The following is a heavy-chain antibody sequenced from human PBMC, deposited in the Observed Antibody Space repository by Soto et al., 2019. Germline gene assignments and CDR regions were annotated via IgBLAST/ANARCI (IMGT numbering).Heavy chain of an antibody. J-gene: IGHJ6*02. V-gene: IGHV3-30-3*01. Sequence: GGSLRLSCAASGFTFSSYAMQWVRQAPGKGLEWVAVISYDGSNKYYADSVKGRFTISRDNSKNTLYLQMNSLRAEDTAVYYCARLVVTPPYYGMDVWGQGTTVTVSS. CDR1: GFTFSSYA. CDR2: ISYDGSNK. CDR3: ARLVVTPPYYGMDV. D-gene: IGHD2-15*01.